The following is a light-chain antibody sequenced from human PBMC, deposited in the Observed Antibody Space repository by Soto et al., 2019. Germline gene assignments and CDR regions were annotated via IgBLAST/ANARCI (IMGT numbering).Light chain of an antibody. CDR2: DSS. J-gene: IGKJ4*01. CDR1: ENVNTY. CDR3: QQRVDWPLT. Sequence: ETVLTQSPATLSLSPGERATLSCRASENVNTYLAWFQQKSGQAPRLLIYDSSHRATGTPERFSGSGSGTDFTLTISRLQPEDFATYYCQQRVDWPLTFGGGTRVQI. V-gene: IGKV3-11*01.